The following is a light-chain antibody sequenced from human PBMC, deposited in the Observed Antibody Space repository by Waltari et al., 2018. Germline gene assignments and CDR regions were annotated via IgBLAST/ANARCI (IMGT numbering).Light chain of an antibody. CDR1: QDISTY. Sequence: DIQMTQSPSSLSASVGARVTITCQASQDISTYLNWYQQTPGNAPMLLIYDASSLETGVPSRLSGSGSGSDFTFTITRLQPEDIGTYYCEQCDSLPMTFGQGTRLEI. CDR2: DAS. CDR3: EQCDSLPMT. V-gene: IGKV1-33*01. J-gene: IGKJ5*01.